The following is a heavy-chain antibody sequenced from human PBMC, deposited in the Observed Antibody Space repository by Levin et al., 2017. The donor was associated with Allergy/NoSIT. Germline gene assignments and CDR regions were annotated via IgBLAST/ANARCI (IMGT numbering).Heavy chain of an antibody. J-gene: IGHJ4*02. D-gene: IGHD3-3*01. CDR1: GFTFSSYA. V-gene: IGHV3-30-3*01. CDR3: ARGEQLHYDFWSGYYTGGYFDY. Sequence: GESLKISCAASGFTFSSYAMHWVRQAPGKGLEWVAVISYDGSNKYYADSVKGRFTISRDNSKNTLYLQMNSLRAEDTAVYYCARGEQLHYDFWSGYYTGGYFDYWGQGTLVTVSS. CDR2: ISYDGSNK.